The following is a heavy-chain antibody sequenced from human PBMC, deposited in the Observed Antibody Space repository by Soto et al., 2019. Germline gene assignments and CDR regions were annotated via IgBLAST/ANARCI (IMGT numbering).Heavy chain of an antibody. J-gene: IGHJ4*02. Sequence: XSVKVSFNASGYTFTSYDINWVRQATGQGLEWMGWMNPNSGNTGYAQKFQGRVTMTRNTSISTAYMEMSSLRSEDTAVYYCARSTNDYGDRHWGQGTLVTVSS. CDR1: GYTFTSYD. CDR2: MNPNSGNT. D-gene: IGHD4-17*01. V-gene: IGHV1-8*01. CDR3: ARSTNDYGDRH.